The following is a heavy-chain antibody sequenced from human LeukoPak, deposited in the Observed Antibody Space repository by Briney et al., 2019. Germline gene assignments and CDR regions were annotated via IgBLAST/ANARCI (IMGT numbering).Heavy chain of an antibody. V-gene: IGHV4-34*01. J-gene: IGHJ4*02. D-gene: IGHD5-24*01. Sequence: SETLSLTCAVYGGSFSGYYWSWIRQPPGKGLEWIGEINHSGSTNYNPSLKSRVTISVDTSKNQFSLKLSSVTAADTAVYYCARPGDGHNSLQFDYWGQGTLVTVSS. CDR2: INHSGST. CDR3: ARPGDGHNSLQFDY. CDR1: GGSFSGYY.